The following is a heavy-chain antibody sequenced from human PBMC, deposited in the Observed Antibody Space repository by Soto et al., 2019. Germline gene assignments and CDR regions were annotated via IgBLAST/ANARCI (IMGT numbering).Heavy chain of an antibody. CDR3: TRHEEGRRAVFYGMDV. CDR1: GFTFSVSD. V-gene: IGHV3-73*02. CDR2: IRGKNNNYAT. D-gene: IGHD6-19*01. J-gene: IGHJ6*02. Sequence: ERQLVQSGGGVVQPGGSLKLSCAAFGFTFSVSDMHWFRQASGKGLEWVGRIRGKNNNYATTYAASMTGRFIISRDDSDNTAFLQMSSLKTEDTAIYYCTRHEEGRRAVFYGMDVWGQGTTVTVSS.